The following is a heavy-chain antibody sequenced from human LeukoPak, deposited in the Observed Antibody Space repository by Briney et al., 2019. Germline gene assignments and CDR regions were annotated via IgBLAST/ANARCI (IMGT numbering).Heavy chain of an antibody. D-gene: IGHD2-8*01. CDR3: ASDACTNGVCYGAGGYFDY. V-gene: IGHV3-30-3*01. CDR2: ISYDGSNK. CDR1: GFTFSSYA. J-gene: IGHJ4*02. Sequence: PGGSLRLSCAASGFTFSSYAMHWVRQAPGKGLEWVAVISYDGSNKYYADSVKGRFTISRDNSKNTLYLQMNSLRAEDTAVYYCASDACTNGVCYGAGGYFDYWGQGTLVTVSS.